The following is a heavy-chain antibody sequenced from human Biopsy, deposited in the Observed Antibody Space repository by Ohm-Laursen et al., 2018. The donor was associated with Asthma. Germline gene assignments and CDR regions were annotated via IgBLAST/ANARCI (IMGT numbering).Heavy chain of an antibody. CDR2: IYYSGVT. CDR1: GGYMRSGNYY. D-gene: IGHD6-13*01. CDR3: VRGSSSWHHGPFHYYYGLDV. V-gene: IGHV4-39*01. J-gene: IGHJ6*02. Sequence: PSETLSLTCGLSSGSGGYMRSGNYYWGWIRQPPGKGLEWIGSIYYSGVTYYNPSLESRVTVTADTSKNQFSLKLTAVTAADTAVYYCVRGSSSWHHGPFHYYYGLDVWGQGTTATVSS.